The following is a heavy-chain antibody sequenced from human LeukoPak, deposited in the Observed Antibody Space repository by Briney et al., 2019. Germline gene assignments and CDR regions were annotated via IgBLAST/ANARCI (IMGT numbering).Heavy chain of an antibody. J-gene: IGHJ6*02. Sequence: GGSLRLSCAASGFTFSSYSMNWVRQVPGKGLEWVSSISSSSSYIYYADSVKGRFTISRDNAKNSLYLQMNSLRAGDTAVYYCARDSLVVVVAAPPDVWGQGTTVTVS. CDR3: ARDSLVVVVAAPPDV. CDR1: GFTFSSYS. V-gene: IGHV3-21*01. D-gene: IGHD2-15*01. CDR2: ISSSSSYI.